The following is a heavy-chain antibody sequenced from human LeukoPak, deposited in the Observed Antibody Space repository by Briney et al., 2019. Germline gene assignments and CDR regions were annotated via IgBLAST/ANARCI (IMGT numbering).Heavy chain of an antibody. CDR1: GFTFSNAW. J-gene: IGHJ3*02. V-gene: IGHV3-15*01. CDR3: TTDRGSGYSYGYVAFDI. D-gene: IGHD5-18*01. CDR2: IKSKTDGGTT. Sequence: GGSLRLSCAASGFTFSNAWMSWVRQAPGKGLEWVGRIKSKTDGGTTDYAAPVKGRFTISRDDSKNTLYLQMNSLKAEDTAVYYCTTDRGSGYSYGYVAFDIWGQGTVVTVSS.